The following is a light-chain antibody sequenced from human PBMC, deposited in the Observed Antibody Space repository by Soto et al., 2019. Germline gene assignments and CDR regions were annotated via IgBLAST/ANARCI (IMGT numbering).Light chain of an antibody. J-gene: IGKJ1*01. V-gene: IGKV3-11*01. CDR2: YTS. Sequence: EIVLTQSPATLSSSPGETATLSCRASQYVVTRLAWYQHKPGQAPRLLIYYTSNRATGIPARFSGSRSGTDFTLTINSLAPEDFAIYYCHQRQSWPRTFGQGTKVDIK. CDR3: HQRQSWPRT. CDR1: QYVVTR.